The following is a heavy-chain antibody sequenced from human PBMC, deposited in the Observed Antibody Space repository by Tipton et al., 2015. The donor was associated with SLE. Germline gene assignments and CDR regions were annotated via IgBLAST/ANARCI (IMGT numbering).Heavy chain of an antibody. D-gene: IGHD1-26*01. Sequence: GLVKPSETLSLTCAVSGYSISSGYYWGWIRQPPGKGLEWIGSIYQNGRTYYHPSLKSRVTLSVDTSNNQFSLKLSSVTAADTAVYYCARGFKELAYYYYYMDVWGKGTTVTVSS. CDR1: GYSISSGYY. V-gene: IGHV4-38-2*01. CDR3: ARGFKELAYYYYYMDV. CDR2: IYQNGRT. J-gene: IGHJ6*03.